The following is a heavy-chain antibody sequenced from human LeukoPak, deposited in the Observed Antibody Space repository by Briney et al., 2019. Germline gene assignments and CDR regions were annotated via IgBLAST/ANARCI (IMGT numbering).Heavy chain of an antibody. CDR1: GGSVTTSSYY. J-gene: IGHJ5*02. CDR2: MSHSGSA. D-gene: IGHD3-10*01. Sequence: SETLSLTCTVSGGSVTTSSYYWGWIRQPPGKGLEWIGSMSHSGSAFYNPSLKSRVSISVDTSKNQFSLRVTSVTAADTALYYCARRSLREAYDRFDPWGQGTLVTVSS. V-gene: IGHV4-39*01. CDR3: ARRSLREAYDRFDP.